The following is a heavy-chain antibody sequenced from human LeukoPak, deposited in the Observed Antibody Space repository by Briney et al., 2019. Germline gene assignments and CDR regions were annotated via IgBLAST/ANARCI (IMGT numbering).Heavy chain of an antibody. J-gene: IGHJ4*02. Sequence: GGSLRLSCAASGFTFSSYAMSWIRQAPGKGLEWISAISGSGGSTYYPDSVKGRFTISRDNSKNTLYLQMNSLRAEDTAVYYCAKVLHSSGWYFDYWGQGTLVTVSS. CDR1: GFTFSSYA. D-gene: IGHD6-19*01. V-gene: IGHV3-23*01. CDR3: AKVLHSSGWYFDY. CDR2: ISGSGGST.